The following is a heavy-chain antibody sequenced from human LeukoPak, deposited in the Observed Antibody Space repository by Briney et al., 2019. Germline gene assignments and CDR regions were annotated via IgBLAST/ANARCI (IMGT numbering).Heavy chain of an antibody. CDR2: INSGGSVT. D-gene: IGHD4-17*01. CDR3: ARNYGDFDY. Sequence: GGSLRLSCAASGFTFDDYAMHWGRPGLGKGLEWVSRINSGGSVTSYADSVKGRFTTSRDNDKNTLYLQMNSLRAEATAVYYCARNYGDFDYWGQGTLVTVSS. CDR1: GFTFDDYA. V-gene: IGHV3-74*01. J-gene: IGHJ4*02.